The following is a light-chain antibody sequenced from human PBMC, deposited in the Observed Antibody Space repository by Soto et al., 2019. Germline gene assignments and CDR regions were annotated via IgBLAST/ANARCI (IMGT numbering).Light chain of an antibody. J-gene: IGKJ4*01. CDR1: QTVSITY. Sequence: PGESATLSCRASQTVSITYLTWYQQKPGQAPRLLIFGASKRATGIPDRFSGSGSGRDFTLTISGLEPEDFAVYYCQQYGTSLFTFGGGTKVDIK. CDR2: GAS. CDR3: QQYGTSLFT. V-gene: IGKV3-20*01.